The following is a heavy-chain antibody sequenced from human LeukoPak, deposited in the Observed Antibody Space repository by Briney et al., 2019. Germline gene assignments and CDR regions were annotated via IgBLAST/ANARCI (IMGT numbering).Heavy chain of an antibody. CDR2: IYSSGST. J-gene: IGHJ4*02. V-gene: IGHV4-39*01. CDR1: GGSISSGNYY. Sequence: SETLSLTCSVSGGSISSGNYYWDWIRQPPGKGLEWIGSIYSSGSTHYNPSLKSRVTISIDTSKNQLSLKLTSVTAADTAVYYCARRGIAAAGTSYWGQGTLVTVSS. D-gene: IGHD6-25*01. CDR3: ARRGIAAAGTSY.